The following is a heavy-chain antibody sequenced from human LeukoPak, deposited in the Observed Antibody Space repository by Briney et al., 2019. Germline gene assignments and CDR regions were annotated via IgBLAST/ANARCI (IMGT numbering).Heavy chain of an antibody. CDR2: ISWNSGSI. CDR1: GFTFDDNA. Sequence: GGSLRLSCAASGFTFDDNAMHWVRQAPGKGLEWVSGISWNSGSIGYADSVKGRFTISRDNAKNSLYLQMNSLRAEDTALYYCAKGVRGYSHGHFDYWGQGTLVTVSS. J-gene: IGHJ4*02. V-gene: IGHV3-9*01. CDR3: AKGVRGYSHGHFDY. D-gene: IGHD5-18*01.